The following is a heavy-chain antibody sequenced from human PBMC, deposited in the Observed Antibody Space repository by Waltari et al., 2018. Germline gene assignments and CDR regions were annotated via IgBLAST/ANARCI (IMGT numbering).Heavy chain of an antibody. CDR2: MSYSGAT. Sequence: QLQLQESGPGLVKPSATLSLTCSVSGGPITSPSHYWGWIRQPPGQCLEWIGTMSYSGATYSSPSLKSRVTISRDTSKNQLSLKLGSVTAADTAVYYCATYIGASVGTAAFDVWGQGTMVTVSS. J-gene: IGHJ3*01. D-gene: IGHD5-12*01. CDR3: ATYIGASVGTAAFDV. CDR1: GGPITSPSHY. V-gene: IGHV4-39*01.